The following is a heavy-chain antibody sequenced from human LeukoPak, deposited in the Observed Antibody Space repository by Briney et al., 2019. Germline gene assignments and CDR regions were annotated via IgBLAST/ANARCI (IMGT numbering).Heavy chain of an antibody. CDR3: ATLKSPLRFLEWLLYDY. D-gene: IGHD3-3*01. CDR2: FDPEDGET. Sequence: ASVKVSCKVSGYTLTELSMHWVRQAPGKGLEWMRGFDPEDGETIYAQKFQGRVTMTEDTSTDTAYMELSSLRSEDTAVYYCATLKSPLRFLEWLLYDYWGQGTLVIVSS. J-gene: IGHJ4*02. CDR1: GYTLTELS. V-gene: IGHV1-24*01.